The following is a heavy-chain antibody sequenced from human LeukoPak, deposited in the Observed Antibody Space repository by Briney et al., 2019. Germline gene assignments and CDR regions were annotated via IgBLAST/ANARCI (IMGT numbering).Heavy chain of an antibody. D-gene: IGHD6-19*01. V-gene: IGHV3-9*01. CDR1: GFTFDDYA. CDR3: AGTVAVAGTAFDY. Sequence: GGSLRLSCAASGFTFDDYAMHWVRQAPGKGLEWVSGISWNSGSIGYADSVKGRFTISRDNAKNSLYLQMSSLRAEDTAVYYCAGTVAVAGTAFDYWGQGTLVTVSS. J-gene: IGHJ4*02. CDR2: ISWNSGSI.